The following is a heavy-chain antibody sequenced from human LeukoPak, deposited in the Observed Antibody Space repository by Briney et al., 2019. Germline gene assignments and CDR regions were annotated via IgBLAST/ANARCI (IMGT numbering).Heavy chain of an antibody. J-gene: IGHJ4*02. CDR2: ISGSGGST. V-gene: IGHV3-23*01. Sequence: GGSLRLSCAASGFTFSSYAMSWVRQAPGKGLEWVSAISGSGGSTYYADSVKGRFTISRDNSKKTLYLQMNSLRAEDTAVYYCARIFQGYCSGGSCYIHYWGQGTLVTVSS. CDR1: GFTFSSYA. CDR3: ARIFQGYCSGGSCYIHY. D-gene: IGHD2-15*01.